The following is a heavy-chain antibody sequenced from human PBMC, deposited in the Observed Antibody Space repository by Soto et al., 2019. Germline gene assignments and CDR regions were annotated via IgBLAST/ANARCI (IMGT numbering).Heavy chain of an antibody. Sequence: QVQLVESGGGVVQPGTSLRVSCVGSGFTFRSYVIHWVRQAPGKGLEWVALTSYDGSDKYYDDCVRGRFTISRDNSRNTVDLQMDRLRLEDTALYSCARWGTTGGLDVWGQGTLVSVSS. CDR3: ARWGTTGGLDV. J-gene: IGHJ1*01. CDR1: GFTFRSYV. D-gene: IGHD3-16*01. CDR2: TSYDGSDK. V-gene: IGHV3-30*19.